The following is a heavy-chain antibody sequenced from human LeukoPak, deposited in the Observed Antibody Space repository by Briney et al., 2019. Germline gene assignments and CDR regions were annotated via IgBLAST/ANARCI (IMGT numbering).Heavy chain of an antibody. CDR3: VRDRHGEPVVY. CDR2: ISDDGSNK. Sequence: PGRSLRLSCAASGCSFSTYAMHWVRQAPGKGLEWVAIISDDGSNKYYADSVKGRFTTSRDNSKNTLYLQMNSLRAEDTAVYYCVRDRHGEPVVYWGQGTLVTVSS. CDR1: GCSFSTYA. V-gene: IGHV3-30-3*01. J-gene: IGHJ4*02. D-gene: IGHD2-21*01.